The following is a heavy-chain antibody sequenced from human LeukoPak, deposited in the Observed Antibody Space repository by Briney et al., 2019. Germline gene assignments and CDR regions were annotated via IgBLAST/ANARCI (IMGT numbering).Heavy chain of an antibody. CDR2: IYYSGST. CDR1: GGSISSGSYY. J-gene: IGHJ4*02. V-gene: IGHV4-39*01. CDR3: ARGGVMYDDSGYHADY. D-gene: IGHD3-22*01. Sequence: PSETLSLTCTVSGGSISSGSYYWVWIHQPPGKGLEWIGYIYYSGSTYYNPSLKSRVTISVDTSKNQFSLKLTSVTAADTAVYYCARGGVMYDDSGYHADYWGQGTLVTVSS.